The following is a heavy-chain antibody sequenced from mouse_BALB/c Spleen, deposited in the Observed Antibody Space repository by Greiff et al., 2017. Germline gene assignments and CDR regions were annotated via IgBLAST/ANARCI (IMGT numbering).Heavy chain of an antibody. V-gene: IGHV3-2*02. CDR2: ISYSGST. Sequence: EVMLVESGPGLVKPSQSLSLTCTVTGYSITSDYAWNWIRQFPGNKLEWMGYISYSGSTSYNPSLKSRISITRDTSKNQFFLQLNSVTTEDTATYYCARKGLLRAWFAYWGQGTLVTVSA. CDR1: GYSITSDYA. CDR3: ARKGLLRAWFAY. J-gene: IGHJ3*01. D-gene: IGHD1-1*01.